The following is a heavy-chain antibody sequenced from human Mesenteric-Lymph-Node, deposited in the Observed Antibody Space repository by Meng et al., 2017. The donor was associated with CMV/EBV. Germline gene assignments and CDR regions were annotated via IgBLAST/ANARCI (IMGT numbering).Heavy chain of an antibody. J-gene: IGHJ4*02. Sequence: QVQSRRWGAGRLKPSETLAVSCAVYGGSFSGYYWNWIRQSPEKGLEWIGEINHSGSTTYNPSFTSRIIISVDTSTNQISLNMSSVTAADTAVYYCARGSSYDILTGYFDYWGQGALVTVSS. CDR2: INHSGST. CDR3: ARGSSYDILTGYFDY. V-gene: IGHV4-34*01. D-gene: IGHD3-9*01. CDR1: GGSFSGYY.